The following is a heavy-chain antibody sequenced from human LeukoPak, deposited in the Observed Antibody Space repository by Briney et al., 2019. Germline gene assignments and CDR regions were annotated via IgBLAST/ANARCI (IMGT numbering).Heavy chain of an antibody. D-gene: IGHD3-9*01. CDR1: GGSFSVYY. V-gene: IGHV4-34*01. CDR2: INHSGST. Sequence: SETLSLTCAVYGGSFSVYYWSWIRQPPGKGLEWIGEINHSGSTNYNPSLKSRVTISVDTSKNQFSLKLSSVTAADTAVYYCARITYYDILTGYFYYYGMDVWGQGTTVTVSS. J-gene: IGHJ6*02. CDR3: ARITYYDILTGYFYYYGMDV.